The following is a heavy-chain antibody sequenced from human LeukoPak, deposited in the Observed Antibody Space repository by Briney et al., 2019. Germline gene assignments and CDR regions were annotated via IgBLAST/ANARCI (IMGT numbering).Heavy chain of an antibody. Sequence: SSETLSLTCAVYGGSFCGYYWSWIRQPPGKGLEWIGEINHSGSTNYNPSLKSRVTISVDTSKNQFSLKLSSVTAADTAVYYCARGIGVLRYFDWHPASGYFDYWGQGTLVTVSS. CDR1: GGSFCGYY. CDR3: ARGIGVLRYFDWHPASGYFDY. D-gene: IGHD3-9*01. J-gene: IGHJ4*02. V-gene: IGHV4-34*01. CDR2: INHSGST.